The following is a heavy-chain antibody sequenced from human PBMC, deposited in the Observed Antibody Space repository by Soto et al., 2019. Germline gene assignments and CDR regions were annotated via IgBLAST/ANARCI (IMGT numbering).Heavy chain of an antibody. CDR3: ARIKWGLDHYSGMEV. V-gene: IGHV1-2*04. D-gene: IGHD4-4*01. CDR2: INPKTAAT. Sequence: ASVKVSCKASGYTFTGYYMHWVRQAPGQGLEWVAWINPKTAATNYAKKFQGWATVTRDTSFSTAYLELTRLRPDDTGIYYCARIKWGLDHYSGMEVRGKGTEVTVSS. J-gene: IGHJ6*04. CDR1: GYTFTGYY.